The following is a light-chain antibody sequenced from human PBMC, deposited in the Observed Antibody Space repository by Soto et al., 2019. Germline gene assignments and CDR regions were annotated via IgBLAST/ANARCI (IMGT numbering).Light chain of an antibody. Sequence: QSVLTQPPSASGTPGQRVTISCSGSSSNIGSNTVNWYQQLPGTAPKLLMYSNDQRPSGVPDRFSGSKSGTSASLAISGLQSEDEADYYCATWDDTLNGPVFGGGTQLTGL. J-gene: IGLJ3*02. CDR3: ATWDDTLNGPV. CDR1: SSNIGSNT. CDR2: SND. V-gene: IGLV1-44*01.